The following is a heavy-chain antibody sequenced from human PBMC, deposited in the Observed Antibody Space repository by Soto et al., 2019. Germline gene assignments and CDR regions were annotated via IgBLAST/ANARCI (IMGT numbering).Heavy chain of an antibody. J-gene: IGHJ4*02. D-gene: IGHD1-1*01. V-gene: IGHV3-33*01. CDR1: GFTFSNTA. CDR2: IWAGGARK. CDR3: ATDGIRDNWNLDL. Sequence: QVQLVESGGGVVQPGRSLQLSCAASGFTFSNTAMHWVRQTPVKGLEWVAMIWAGGARKFYADSIWDRFTISRDNPENTLFLEMHSLRPEDSALYYCATDGIRDNWNLDLWGRGTLVTVSA.